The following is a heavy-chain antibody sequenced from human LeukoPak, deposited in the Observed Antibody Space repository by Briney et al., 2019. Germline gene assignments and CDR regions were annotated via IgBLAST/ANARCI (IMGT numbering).Heavy chain of an antibody. CDR1: GGSISSYY. V-gene: IGHV4-4*07. Sequence: SETLSLTCTVSGGSISSYYWSWIRQPAGKGLEWIGRIYTSGSTNYNPSLKSRVTMSVDTSKNQFSLKLSSVTAADTAVYYCARHRPVGIRSSLKYNYYYYMDVWGKGTTVTISS. CDR2: IYTSGST. D-gene: IGHD6-13*01. CDR3: ARHRPVGIRSSLKYNYYYYMDV. J-gene: IGHJ6*03.